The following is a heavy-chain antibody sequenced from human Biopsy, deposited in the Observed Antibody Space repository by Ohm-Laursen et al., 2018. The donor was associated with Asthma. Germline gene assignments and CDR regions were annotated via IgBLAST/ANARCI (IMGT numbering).Heavy chain of an antibody. D-gene: IGHD1-26*01. CDR2: ISGNGDNT. CDR3: AKDKVGAANSYQYGMDV. V-gene: IGHV3-23*01. Sequence: SLRLSCTASEFTLSSYAMNWVRQAPGKGLEWVSSISGNGDNTHYSDSVQGRFIISRDNSKNTLYLQMNSLRVEDTAIYFCAKDKVGAANSYQYGMDVWGQGTTVTVSS. J-gene: IGHJ6*02. CDR1: EFTLSSYA.